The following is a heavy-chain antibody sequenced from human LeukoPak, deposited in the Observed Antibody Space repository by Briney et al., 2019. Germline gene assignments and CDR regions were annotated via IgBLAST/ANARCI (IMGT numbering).Heavy chain of an antibody. V-gene: IGHV3-7*01. CDR1: GFSFSSSW. Sequence: SGGSLRLSCAASGFSFSSSWMSWVRQAPGKGLEWVANIKPDGSERYYVDAVKGRFTISRDYTKKNSLYLEINSLRAEDTAVYYCARSIEANGLDVWGQGTTVTVSS. CDR2: IKPDGSER. J-gene: IGHJ6*02. CDR3: ARSIEANGLDV. D-gene: IGHD6-25*01.